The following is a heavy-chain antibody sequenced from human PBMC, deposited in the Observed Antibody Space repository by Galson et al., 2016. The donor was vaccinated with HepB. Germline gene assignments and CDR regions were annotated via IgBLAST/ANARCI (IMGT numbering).Heavy chain of an antibody. J-gene: IGHJ6*02. Sequence: QSGAEVKKPGEALKISCKGSGYSFSSYWIAWVRQIPGKGLEWMGIIYPDDSSTKYSPSFQGQVTISADRSIDTAYLQWSRLKASDTAMYYCARPWVATATHYYYGMDVWGQGTTVIVSS. V-gene: IGHV5-51*01. CDR1: GYSFSSYW. CDR3: ARPWVATATHYYYGMDV. D-gene: IGHD5-12*01. CDR2: IYPDDSST.